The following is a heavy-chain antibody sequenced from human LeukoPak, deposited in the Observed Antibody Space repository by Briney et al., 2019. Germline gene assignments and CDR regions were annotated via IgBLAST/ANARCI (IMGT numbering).Heavy chain of an antibody. J-gene: IGHJ4*02. Sequence: GVSLRLSCAVSTFTVYSNNMSWLPPAPGKGLEGVSVIYIGGGTYYADSVKGRFTYSRDNSKNTLYLQMNSLRAEDTGVYYCARTSWSSCSEVHFDYWGEGPLDTLSS. CDR2: IYIGGGT. V-gene: IGHV3-53*01. D-gene: IGHD6-13*01. CDR1: TFTVYSNN. CDR3: ARTSWSSCSEVHFDY.